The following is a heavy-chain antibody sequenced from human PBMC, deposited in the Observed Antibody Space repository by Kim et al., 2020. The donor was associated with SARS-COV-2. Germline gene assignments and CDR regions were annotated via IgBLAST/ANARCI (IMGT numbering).Heavy chain of an antibody. J-gene: IGHJ4*01. CDR2: IKQDGSEK. CDR3: ASHFASTSQSESFDD. CDR1: GFTFTRYR. D-gene: IGHD1-26*01. Sequence: GGSLRPSCAASGFTFTRYRMSWVRQAPGKGLEWVANIKQDGSEKDYVDSVKGRFTISRDNAGNALFLQMNSLRAEDTAVYYCASHFASTSQSESFDDWG. V-gene: IGHV3-7*01.